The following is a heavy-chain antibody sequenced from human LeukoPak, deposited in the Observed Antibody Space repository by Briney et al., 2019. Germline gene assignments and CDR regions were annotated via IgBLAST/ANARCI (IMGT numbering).Heavy chain of an antibody. D-gene: IGHD2-15*01. CDR1: GYTFTGYY. J-gene: IGHJ6*02. Sequence: ASVKVSCKASGYTFTGYYMHWVRQAPGQGLEWMGWINPNSGGTNYAQKFQGRVTMTRDTSISTAYMELSRLRSDDTAVYYCARVVVVVADTREYYGMDVWGQGTTVTVSS. CDR3: ARVVVVVADTREYYGMDV. V-gene: IGHV1-2*02. CDR2: INPNSGGT.